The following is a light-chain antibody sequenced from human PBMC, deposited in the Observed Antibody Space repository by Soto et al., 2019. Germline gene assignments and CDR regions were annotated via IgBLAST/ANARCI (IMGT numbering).Light chain of an antibody. Sequence: EIVLTQSPGTLPLSPGEGATLSCRASQSVSSNYLAWYQQKPGQAPRLLIFGASSRASDIPDRFSGSGSGTDFTLTISRLEPEDFAVYYCQQYGSSHQYTFGQGTKVDIK. CDR2: GAS. J-gene: IGKJ2*01. V-gene: IGKV3-20*01. CDR3: QQYGSSHQYT. CDR1: QSVSSNY.